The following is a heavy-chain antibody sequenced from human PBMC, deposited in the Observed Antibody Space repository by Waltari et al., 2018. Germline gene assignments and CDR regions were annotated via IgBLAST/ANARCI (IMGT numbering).Heavy chain of an antibody. V-gene: IGHV3-33*06. D-gene: IGHD3-10*01. Sequence: QAQLVESGGGVVQPGMSLRRHCPGTGLRISSYGMHWVRQAPGKGLEWVALIWFDGGQTYYADSVRGRFTISRDNSKNTLYLDMNSLKLNDTAIYYCAKDAFGNTYVDHWGQGTLVTVAS. CDR1: GLRISSYG. CDR3: AKDAFGNTYVDH. CDR2: IWFDGGQT. J-gene: IGHJ4*02.